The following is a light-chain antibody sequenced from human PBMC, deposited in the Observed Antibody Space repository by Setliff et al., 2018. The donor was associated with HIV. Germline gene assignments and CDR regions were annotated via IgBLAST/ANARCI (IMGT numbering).Light chain of an antibody. V-gene: IGLV2-14*03. CDR1: SGDIGVYEY. Sequence: QSALAQPASVSGSLGQSITIFRIGTSGDIGVYEYVSWYQQHPGEAPKLMIYEVSNRSSGVSNRFSGSKSGNTASLTISGLQAEDEADYFCSSYAGNYVFVFGGGTKVPS. J-gene: IGLJ1*01. CDR2: EVS. CDR3: SSYAGNYVFV.